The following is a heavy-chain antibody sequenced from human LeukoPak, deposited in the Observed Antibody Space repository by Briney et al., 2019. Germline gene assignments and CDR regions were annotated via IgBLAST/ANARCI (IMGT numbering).Heavy chain of an antibody. CDR1: GYTFTGYY. J-gene: IGHJ4*02. V-gene: IGHV1-2*02. Sequence: ASVKVSCKASGYTFTGYYMHWVRQAPGQGLEWMGWINPNSGGTNYAQKFQGRVTMTRDTSISTAYMELSRLRSDDTAVYYCARDPSPSGWTYRYSGSYHFDYWGQGTLVTVSS. CDR2: INPNSGGT. CDR3: ARDPSPSGWTYRYSGSYHFDY. D-gene: IGHD1-26*01.